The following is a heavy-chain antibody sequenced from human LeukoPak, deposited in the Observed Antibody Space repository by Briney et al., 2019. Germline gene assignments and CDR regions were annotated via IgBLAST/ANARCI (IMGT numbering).Heavy chain of an antibody. V-gene: IGHV3-23*01. D-gene: IGHD3-22*01. CDR2: ISGDETGT. CDR3: AKRDSSGSYPYYLDF. Sequence: SGGSLTLSCVASGFTFSTHSMSWVRLAPGKGLEWVSTISGDETGTCYADSVKGRFTISRDNSKDTLYLQMNSLRVEDTATYYCAKRDSSGSYPYYLDFWGQGTLVTVSS. CDR1: GFTFSTHS. J-gene: IGHJ4*02.